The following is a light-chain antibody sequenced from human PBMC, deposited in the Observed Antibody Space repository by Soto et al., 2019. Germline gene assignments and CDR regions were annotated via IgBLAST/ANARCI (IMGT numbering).Light chain of an antibody. V-gene: IGLV2-14*01. CDR1: SSDVGGYNY. J-gene: IGLJ1*01. CDR3: NSYTRFSTYV. Sequence: QSVLTQPASVSGSPGQSITISCTGTSSDVGGYNYVSWSQQHPGKAPQLMIYEVSNRPSGVSNRFSGSKSGNTASLTISGLQAEDEADYYCNSYTRFSTYVFGTGTKVTVL. CDR2: EVS.